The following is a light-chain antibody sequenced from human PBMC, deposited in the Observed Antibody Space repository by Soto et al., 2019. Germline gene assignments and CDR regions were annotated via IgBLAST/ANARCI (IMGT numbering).Light chain of an antibody. J-gene: IGKJ4*01. CDR3: QQYNNWPLT. CDR1: QSVSSN. CDR2: DVS. Sequence: IVMTQSPATLSVSPGERATLSCWASQSVSSNLACYQQKPGQAPRLLIYDVSTRATGIPTRFSGSGSGTEFTLTISSLQSEDFAAYYCQQYNNWPLTFGGGTKVDIK. V-gene: IGKV3D-15*01.